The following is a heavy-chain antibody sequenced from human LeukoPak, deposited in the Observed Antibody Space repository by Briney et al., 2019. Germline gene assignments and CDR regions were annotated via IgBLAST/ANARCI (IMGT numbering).Heavy chain of an antibody. V-gene: IGHV3-66*04. CDR3: ARPRSSSFSYVFDI. J-gene: IGHJ3*02. Sequence: GGSLRLSCAVSGITVSVNYMSWVRQAPGKGLEGVSVIDYNDNTNYAGSVKGRFTISRDNSKNTLYLQMNSLRAEDTAVYYCARPRSSSFSYVFDIWGQGTTVIVSS. D-gene: IGHD6-13*01. CDR1: GITVSVNY. CDR2: IDYNDNT.